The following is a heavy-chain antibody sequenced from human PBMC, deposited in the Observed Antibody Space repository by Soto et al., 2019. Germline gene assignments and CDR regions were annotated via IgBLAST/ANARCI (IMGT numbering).Heavy chain of an antibody. Sequence: QVQLVQSGAEVKTPGASGKVSCKASGYTFTSYSISWMRQAPGHGLEWMGWINAFNGNTNYAPKFQGRGTMTTDTSTSIVYMALRSLRSDDTAVYYCARDWDNSGWGGGRGMDVWGQGTTVIVSS. V-gene: IGHV1-18*01. J-gene: IGHJ6*02. D-gene: IGHD6-19*01. CDR1: GYTFTSYS. CDR2: INAFNGNT. CDR3: ARDWDNSGWGGGRGMDV.